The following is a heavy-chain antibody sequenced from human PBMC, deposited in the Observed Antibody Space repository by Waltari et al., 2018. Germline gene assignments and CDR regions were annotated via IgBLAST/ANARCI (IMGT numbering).Heavy chain of an antibody. CDR1: GYSISSGYY. D-gene: IGHD3-22*01. J-gene: IGHJ4*02. CDR2: IYHSGST. V-gene: IGHV4-38-2*01. CDR3: ARLNYYDSSGIVLL. Sequence: QVQLQESGPGLVKPSETLSLTCAVSGYSISSGYYWGWIRQPPGKGLEWIGSIYHSGSTDYNPALKSRVTISVDTSKNQFSLKLSSVTAADTAVYYCARLNYYDSSGIVLLWGQGTLVTVSS.